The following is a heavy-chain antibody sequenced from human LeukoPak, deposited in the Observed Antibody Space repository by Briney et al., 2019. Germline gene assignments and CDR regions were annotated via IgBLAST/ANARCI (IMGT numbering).Heavy chain of an antibody. CDR2: IIPILGIA. V-gene: IGHV1-69*04. CDR1: GGTFSSYA. J-gene: IGHJ4*02. CDR3: ASLSREAVAGRVGY. D-gene: IGHD6-19*01. Sequence: ASVKVSCKASGGTFSSYAISWVRQAPGQGLEWMGRIIPILGIANYAQKFQGRVTITADKSTSTAYMELSSLRSEDTAVYYCASLSREAVAGRVGYWGQGTLVTVSS.